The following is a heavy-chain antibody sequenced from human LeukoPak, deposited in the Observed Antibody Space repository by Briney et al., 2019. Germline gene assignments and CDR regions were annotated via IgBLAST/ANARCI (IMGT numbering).Heavy chain of an antibody. D-gene: IGHD6-13*01. V-gene: IGHV3-7*01. J-gene: IGHJ3*02. CDR2: IKQDGSEK. Sequence: PGGSLRLSCAASGFTFSSYWMSWVRQAPGKGLEWVANIKQDGSEKYYVGSVKGRFTISGDNAKNTLYLQMSSLRAEDTAVYYCARGAAGTRNAFDIWGQGTMVTVSS. CDR3: ARGAAGTRNAFDI. CDR1: GFTFSSYW.